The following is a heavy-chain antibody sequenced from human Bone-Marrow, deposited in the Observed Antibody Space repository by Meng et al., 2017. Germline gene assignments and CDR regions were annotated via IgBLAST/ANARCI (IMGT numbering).Heavy chain of an antibody. CDR2: INHSGST. CDR3: ARGTRPLLFQH. Sequence: QVRLQQGGAGLLKPSETLSLTCAVYGGSFSGYYWSWTRQPPGKGLEWIGEINHSGSTNYNPSLKSRVTISVDTSKNQFSLKLSSVTAADTAVYYCARGTRPLLFQHWGQGTLVTVSS. CDR1: GGSFSGYY. V-gene: IGHV4-34*01. D-gene: IGHD1-1*01. J-gene: IGHJ1*01.